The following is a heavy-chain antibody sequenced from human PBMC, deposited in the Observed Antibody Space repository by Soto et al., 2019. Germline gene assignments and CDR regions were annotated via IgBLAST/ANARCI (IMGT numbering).Heavy chain of an antibody. CDR3: AKDSGRGYNYGQHWFGP. CDR1: GFTFSSYG. D-gene: IGHD5-18*01. J-gene: IGHJ5*02. Sequence: QVQLVESGGGVVQPGRSLRLSCAASGFTFSSYGMHWVRQAPGKGLEWVALISYDGTNKYYADSVKGRFTISRGNSKNTLYLQMNSLRAEDAAVYYCAKDSGRGYNYGQHWFGPWGQGTLVTVSS. V-gene: IGHV3-30*18. CDR2: ISYDGTNK.